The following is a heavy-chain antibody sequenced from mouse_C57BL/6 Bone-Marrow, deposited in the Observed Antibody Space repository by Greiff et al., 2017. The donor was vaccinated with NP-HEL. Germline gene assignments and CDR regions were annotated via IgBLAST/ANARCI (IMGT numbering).Heavy chain of an antibody. D-gene: IGHD2-5*01. V-gene: IGHV5-6*01. CDR2: ISSGGSYT. J-gene: IGHJ2*01. Sequence: EVQRVESGGDLVKPGGSLKLSCAASGFTFSSYGMSWVRQTPDKRLEWVATISSGGSYTYYPDSVKGRFTISRDNAKNTLYLQMSSRKSEDTAMYYCARHYYSNYFDYWGQGTTLTVSS. CDR3: ARHYYSNYFDY. CDR1: GFTFSSYG.